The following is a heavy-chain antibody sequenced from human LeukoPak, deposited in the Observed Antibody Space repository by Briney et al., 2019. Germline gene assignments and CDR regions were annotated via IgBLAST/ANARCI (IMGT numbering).Heavy chain of an antibody. CDR1: GFTFSRHS. V-gene: IGHV3-7*01. Sequence: GGSLRLSCEVSGFTFSRHSMSWVRQAPGRGQEWVAKIKEDGTEKWYVDSVKGRVTISRDNAKNTLFLQMNSLRADDTSIYYCVRESGDYGSADMAGFYYYMDVWAKGTTVTVSS. CDR3: VRESGDYGSADMAGFYYYMDV. J-gene: IGHJ6*03. CDR2: IKEDGTEK. D-gene: IGHD3-10*01.